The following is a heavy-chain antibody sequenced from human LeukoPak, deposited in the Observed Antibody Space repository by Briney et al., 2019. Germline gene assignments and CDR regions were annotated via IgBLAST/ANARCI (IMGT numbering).Heavy chain of an antibody. V-gene: IGHV5-51*01. Sequence: GESLKISCKGSGYSFTSYWIGWVRQMPGKGLEWMGISYPGDSDTRYSPSFQGQVTISADKSISTAYLQWSSLKASDTAMYYCARHDGYGDYEEASFDYWGQGTLVTVSS. J-gene: IGHJ4*02. CDR3: ARHDGYGDYEEASFDY. CDR2: SYPGDSDT. D-gene: IGHD4-17*01. CDR1: GYSFTSYW.